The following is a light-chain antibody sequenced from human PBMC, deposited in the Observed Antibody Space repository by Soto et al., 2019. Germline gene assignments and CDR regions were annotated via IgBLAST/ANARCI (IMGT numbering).Light chain of an antibody. V-gene: IGKV1-27*01. J-gene: IGKJ4*01. CDR2: AAS. CDR3: QEYTNVPA. CDR1: QGISNY. Sequence: DIQMTQSPSSLSASVGDRVTITCRASQGISNYLAWYQQIPGKVPNLLLSAASTLQSGVLSRFSGSGSGIDFTITISRLQPVDVETYYCQEYTNVPAFGGGTKVEIK.